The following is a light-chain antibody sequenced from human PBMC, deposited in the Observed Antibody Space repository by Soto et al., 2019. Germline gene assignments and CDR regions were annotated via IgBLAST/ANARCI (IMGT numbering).Light chain of an antibody. V-gene: IGKV3-20*01. CDR1: QSASIK. CDR3: VQYGGLPRR. CDR2: DAS. Sequence: IGFKETPATRALSPGERATRSCRASQSASIKLAWYQQKPGQAPTLLIYDASTRATGIPDRFSGSGSGTDFTLTITRLEPEDFAVHFCVQYGGLPRRFSPGTKVDIK. J-gene: IGKJ1*01.